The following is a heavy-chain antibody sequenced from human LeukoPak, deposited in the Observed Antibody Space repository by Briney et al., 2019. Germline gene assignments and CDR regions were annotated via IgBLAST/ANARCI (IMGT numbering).Heavy chain of an antibody. CDR1: GLTFTGAW. CDR2: IKSKADGGAT. V-gene: IGHV3-15*01. Sequence: AGGSLRLSCEVTGLTFTGAWFRWVRQAPGKGLEWVGRIKSKADGGATEYAAPVKDRFIISRDDSKNTLYLQMNSLKTEDTALYFCPTDDPQWSHWGQGTLLTVSS. CDR3: PTDDPQWSH. J-gene: IGHJ4*02. D-gene: IGHD2-15*01.